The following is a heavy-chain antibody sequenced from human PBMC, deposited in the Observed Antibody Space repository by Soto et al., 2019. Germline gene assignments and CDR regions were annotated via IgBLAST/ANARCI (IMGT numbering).Heavy chain of an antibody. CDR2: INPKSGGT. CDR3: ARGDSTDCSNGVCSFFYNHDMDV. J-gene: IGHJ6*02. CDR1: GYSFTDYH. D-gene: IGHD2-8*01. Sequence: QVQLVQSGAEVKKPGASVKVSCKASGYSFTDYHIHWVRQAPGQGLEWLGRINPKSGGTSTAQKFQGGVTMTTDTSISTASMELTRLISDDTAIYYCARGDSTDCSNGVCSFFYNHDMDVWGQGTTVTVSS. V-gene: IGHV1-2*06.